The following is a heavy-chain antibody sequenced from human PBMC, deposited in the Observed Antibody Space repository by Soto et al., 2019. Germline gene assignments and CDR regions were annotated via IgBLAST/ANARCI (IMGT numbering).Heavy chain of an antibody. J-gene: IGHJ4*01. CDR2: ISYDGSNK. Sequence: GGSLRLPCAASGFTFSIYGMHWLLQAPGKGLEWVALISYDGSNKYFADSVKGRFTISRDNSKNTLYLQMNSLRAEATAVYYRAKVDVGGYYYSGLWGQGTLVTVSS. CDR3: AKVDVGGYYYSGL. V-gene: IGHV3-30*12. CDR1: GFTFSIYG. D-gene: IGHD1-26*01.